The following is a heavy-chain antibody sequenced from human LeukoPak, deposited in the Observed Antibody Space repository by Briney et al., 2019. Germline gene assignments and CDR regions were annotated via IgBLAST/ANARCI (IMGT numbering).Heavy chain of an antibody. CDR1: GLTLSNYR. D-gene: IGHD5-24*01. CDR3: AGHPAEMNTL. V-gene: IGHV3-21*01. CDR2: ISSSGNYI. J-gene: IGHJ4*02. Sequence: PGGSLRLSCAAPGLTLSNYRMNWVRQAPGKGLEWVSSISSSGNYIYYADSMRGRFTISRDNAKNSVYLQMSSLRAEDTAVYYCAGHPAEMNTLWGQGTLVTVSS.